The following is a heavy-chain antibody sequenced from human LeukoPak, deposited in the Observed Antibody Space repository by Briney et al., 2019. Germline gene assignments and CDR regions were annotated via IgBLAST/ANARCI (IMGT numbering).Heavy chain of an antibody. CDR1: GFTFSDYG. V-gene: IGHV3-48*04. CDR3: AKDSPVATW. D-gene: IGHD1-26*01. CDR2: VSGKSIAI. J-gene: IGHJ4*02. Sequence: GGSLRLSCAASGFTFSDYGMNWVRQAPGKGLDWLSFVSGKSIAIYYADSVKGRFTISRDNAKESVYLHMSSLRAEDTAVYYCAKDSPVATWWGQGTLVTVSS.